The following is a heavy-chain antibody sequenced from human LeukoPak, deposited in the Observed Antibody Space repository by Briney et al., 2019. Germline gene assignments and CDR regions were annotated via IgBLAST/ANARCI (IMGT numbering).Heavy chain of an antibody. CDR3: AKDGQYDFWSGETQNWFDP. CDR2: ISWNSGSI. D-gene: IGHD3-3*01. Sequence: GGSLRLSCAASGFTFDDYAMHWVRQAPGKGLEWVSGISWNSGSIGYADSVKGRFTISRDNAKNSLYLQMNSLRAENTALYYCAKDGQYDFWSGETQNWFDPWGQGTLVTVSS. J-gene: IGHJ5*02. CDR1: GFTFDDYA. V-gene: IGHV3-9*01.